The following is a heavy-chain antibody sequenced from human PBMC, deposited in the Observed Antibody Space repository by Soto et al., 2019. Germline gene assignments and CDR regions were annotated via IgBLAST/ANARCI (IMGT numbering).Heavy chain of an antibody. CDR1: GVTFSSYA. CDR3: ARGHEINCSGGSCYGEYFQH. Sequence: ASVKVSCKASGVTFSSYAISWVRQAPGQGLEWMGGIIPIFGTANYAQKFQGRVTITADESTSTAYMELSSLRSEDTAVYYCARGHEINCSGGSCYGEYFQHWGQGTLVTVSS. D-gene: IGHD2-15*01. V-gene: IGHV1-69*13. CDR2: IIPIFGTA. J-gene: IGHJ1*01.